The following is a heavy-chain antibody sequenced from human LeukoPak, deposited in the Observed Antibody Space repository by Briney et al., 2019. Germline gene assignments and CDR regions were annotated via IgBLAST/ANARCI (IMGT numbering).Heavy chain of an antibody. Sequence: GGSLRLSCAASGFTFSDYYMSWIRQAPGKGLEWISYISSSSSYTNYVDSVQGRFTISRDNAKSSLYLQINSLRAEDTAVYYCARVVSVSSYYFDCWGQGTLVTVSS. D-gene: IGHD5/OR15-5a*01. J-gene: IGHJ4*02. CDR2: ISSSSSYT. CDR3: ARVVSVSSYYFDC. V-gene: IGHV3-11*05. CDR1: GFTFSDYY.